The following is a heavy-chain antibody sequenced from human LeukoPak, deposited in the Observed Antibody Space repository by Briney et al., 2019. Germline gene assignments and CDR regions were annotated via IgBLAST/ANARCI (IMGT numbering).Heavy chain of an antibody. CDR2: IYYSGST. CDR3: ARSVSDSSGYHYYYYMDV. D-gene: IGHD3-22*01. Sequence: SETLSLTCTVSGGSISSYYWSWIRQPPGKGLEWIGYIYYSGSTNYNPSLKSRVTISVDTSKNQFSLKLSSVTAADTAVYYCARSVSDSSGYHYYYYMDVWGKGTTVTISS. CDR1: GGSISSYY. J-gene: IGHJ6*03. V-gene: IGHV4-59*01.